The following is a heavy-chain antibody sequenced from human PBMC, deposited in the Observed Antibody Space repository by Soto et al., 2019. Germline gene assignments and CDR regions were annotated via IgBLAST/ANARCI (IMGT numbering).Heavy chain of an antibody. D-gene: IGHD6-19*01. CDR1: GGSISSYY. V-gene: IGHV4-59*08. CDR3: ARHRSYSSGWYFDY. Sequence: PSETLSLTCTVSGGSISSYYWSWIRQPPGKGLEWIGYIYYSGSTNYNPSLKSRVTISVDTSKNQFSLKLSSVTAADTAVYYCARHRSYSSGWYFDYWGQGTLVTVSS. CDR2: IYYSGST. J-gene: IGHJ4*02.